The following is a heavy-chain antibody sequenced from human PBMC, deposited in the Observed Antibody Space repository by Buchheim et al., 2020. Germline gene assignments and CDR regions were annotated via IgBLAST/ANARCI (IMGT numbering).Heavy chain of an antibody. J-gene: IGHJ4*02. Sequence: QITLKESGPTLVKPTQTLTLTCTFSGFSLSTSGVGVCWIRQPPGKALEWLALISWNDDKRYSPTLKSRLTITTDTSKNQVDLTMTNMDPVDTATYYCAHRPIAVAPFDYWGQGTL. CDR1: GFSLSTSGVG. D-gene: IGHD6-19*01. CDR2: ISWNDDK. V-gene: IGHV2-5*01. CDR3: AHRPIAVAPFDY.